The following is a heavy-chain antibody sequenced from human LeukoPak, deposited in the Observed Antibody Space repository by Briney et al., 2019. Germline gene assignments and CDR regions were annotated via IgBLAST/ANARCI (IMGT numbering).Heavy chain of an antibody. V-gene: IGHV3-23*01. CDR3: AKTIGITGTTIDY. Sequence: PGGSLRLSCAASGFTFSSYAMSWVRQAPGKGLEWVSAISGGGGSTYYADSVKGRFTISRDNSKNTLYLQMNSLRAEDTAVYYCAKTIGITGTTIDYWGQGTLVTVSS. D-gene: IGHD1-20*01. J-gene: IGHJ4*02. CDR2: ISGGGGST. CDR1: GFTFSSYA.